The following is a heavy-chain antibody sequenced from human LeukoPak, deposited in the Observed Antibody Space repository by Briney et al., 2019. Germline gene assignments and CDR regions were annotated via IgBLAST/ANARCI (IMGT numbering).Heavy chain of an antibody. D-gene: IGHD3-9*01. CDR1: GFTFDDYA. Sequence: PGRSLRLSCAASGFTFDDYAMHWVRQAPGKGLEWVSGISWNSGSIGYADSAKGRFTISRDNAKNSLYLQMNSLRAEDTALYYCAKALYFDSQYFQHWGQGTLVTVSS. CDR3: AKALYFDSQYFQH. CDR2: ISWNSGSI. J-gene: IGHJ1*01. V-gene: IGHV3-9*01.